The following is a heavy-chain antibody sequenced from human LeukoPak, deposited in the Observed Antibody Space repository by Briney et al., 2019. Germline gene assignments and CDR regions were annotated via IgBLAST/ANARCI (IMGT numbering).Heavy chain of an antibody. V-gene: IGHV3-23*01. Sequence: GGSLRLSCAASGFTFSSYAMSWVRQAPGKGLEWVSAISGSGGSTYYADSVKGRFTISRDNSKNTLFLQMNSLRAEDTAVYYCAKSYYDSSGYPPEYFQHWGQGTLVTVSS. CDR2: ISGSGGST. J-gene: IGHJ1*01. D-gene: IGHD3-22*01. CDR3: AKSYYDSSGYPPEYFQH. CDR1: GFTFSSYA.